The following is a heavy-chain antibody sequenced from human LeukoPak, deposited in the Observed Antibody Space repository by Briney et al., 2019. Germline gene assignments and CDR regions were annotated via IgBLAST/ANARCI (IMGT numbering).Heavy chain of an antibody. Sequence: ASVKVSCKASGYTFTSYDINWVRQATGQGLEWMGWMNPNSGNTGYAQKFQGRVTMTRNTSISTAYMELSSLRSEDTAVYYCARGRVQGRFLEYWGQGTPVTVSS. V-gene: IGHV1-8*01. CDR1: GYTFTSYD. CDR3: ARGRVQGRFLEY. J-gene: IGHJ4*02. D-gene: IGHD3-3*01. CDR2: MNPNSGNT.